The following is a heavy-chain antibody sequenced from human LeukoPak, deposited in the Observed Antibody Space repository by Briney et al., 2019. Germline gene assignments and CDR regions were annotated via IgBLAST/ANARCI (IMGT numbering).Heavy chain of an antibody. D-gene: IGHD6-13*01. J-gene: IGHJ4*02. CDR2: IYTSGST. CDR3: ARVGQLANFDY. Sequence: SETLSLTYTVCGGSNSSYYWSWIRQPAGKGLEWIGRIYTSGSTNYNPSLKSRVTMSVDTSKNQFSLKLSSVTAADTAVYYCARVGQLANFDYWGQGTLVTVSS. V-gene: IGHV4-4*07. CDR1: GGSNSSYY.